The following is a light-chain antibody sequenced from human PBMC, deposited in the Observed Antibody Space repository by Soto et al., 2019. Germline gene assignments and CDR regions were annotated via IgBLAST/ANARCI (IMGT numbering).Light chain of an antibody. CDR2: DAS. CDR1: QSISSW. J-gene: IGKJ1*01. V-gene: IGKV1-5*01. Sequence: DIQMTQSPSTLSASVGDRVTITCRASQSISSWLAWYQQKAGKAPKLLIYDASTLESGVPSRFSGSGSGTEFTLTISSLQPDDFATYYCQHYNSYSEAFGQGTKADIK. CDR3: QHYNSYSEA.